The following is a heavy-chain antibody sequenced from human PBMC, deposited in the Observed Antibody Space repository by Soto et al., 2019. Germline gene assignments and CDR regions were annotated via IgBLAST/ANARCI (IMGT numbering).Heavy chain of an antibody. J-gene: IGHJ4*02. V-gene: IGHV3-49*03. CDR3: TRGSNYYGSGSYYYFDY. CDR2: IRSKAYGGTT. D-gene: IGHD3-10*01. CDR1: GFTFGDYA. Sequence: GGSLRLSCTASGFTFGDYAMSWFRQAPGKGLEWVGFIRSKAYGGTTEYAASVKGRFTISRDDSKSIAYLQMNSLKTEDTAVYYCTRGSNYYGSGSYYYFDYWGQGTLVTVSS.